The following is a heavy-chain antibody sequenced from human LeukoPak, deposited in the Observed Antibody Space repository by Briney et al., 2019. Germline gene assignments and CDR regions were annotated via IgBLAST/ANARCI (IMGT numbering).Heavy chain of an antibody. V-gene: IGHV3-74*01. J-gene: IGHJ4*02. Sequence: GGSLRLSCAASGFTFSSYWMHWVRQAPGKGLVWVSRINSDGSSTSYADSVKGRFTISRDDAKNTLYLQMNGLRAEDTAVYYCARDGRWSYGGTHNFDYWGQGTLVTVSS. CDR2: INSDGSST. CDR1: GFTFSSYW. CDR3: ARDGRWSYGGTHNFDY. D-gene: IGHD4-23*01.